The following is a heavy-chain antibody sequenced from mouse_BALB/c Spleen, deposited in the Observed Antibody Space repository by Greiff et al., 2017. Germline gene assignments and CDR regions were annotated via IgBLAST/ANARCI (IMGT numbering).Heavy chain of an antibody. V-gene: IGHV2-6-7*01. D-gene: IGHD2-9*01. Sequence: QVQLKQSGPGLVAPSQSLSITCTVSGFSLTGYGVNWVRQPPGKGLEWLGMIWGDGSTDYNSALKSRLSISKDNSKSQVFLKMNSLQTDDTARYYCARAAYYGYDGGYYAMDYWGQGTSVTVSS. CDR3: ARAAYYGYDGGYYAMDY. CDR2: IWGDGST. CDR1: GFSLTGYG. J-gene: IGHJ4*01.